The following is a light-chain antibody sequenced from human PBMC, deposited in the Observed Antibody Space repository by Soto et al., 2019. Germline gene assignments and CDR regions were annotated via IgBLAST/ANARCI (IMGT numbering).Light chain of an antibody. CDR2: DAA. V-gene: IGKV1-33*01. J-gene: IGKJ5*01. CDR3: QKYDNPPPIT. Sequence: DMQLTQSPSSLSASVGERVTITCQARQDISNYLNWYPQKPGKAPKLLXYDAANLQTGVPSRFSGSGSGTDFTFTISSLQPEDIATYYCQKYDNPPPITFGPGTRLEIK. CDR1: QDISNY.